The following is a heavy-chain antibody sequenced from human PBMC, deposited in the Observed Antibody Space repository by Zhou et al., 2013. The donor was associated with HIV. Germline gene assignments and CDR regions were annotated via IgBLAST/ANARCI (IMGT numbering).Heavy chain of an antibody. J-gene: IGHJ4*02. V-gene: IGHV1-46*01. Sequence: QVQLVQSGAEVKKPGASVKVSCKASGYTFTSYYMHWVRQAPGQGLEWMGIINPSGGSTSYAQKFQGRVTMTRDTSTSTVYMELSSLRSEDTAVYYCARDHQTGVITGSFDYWGQGTLVTVSS. D-gene: IGHD3-22*01. CDR3: ARDHQTGVITGSFDY. CDR1: GYTFTSYY. CDR2: INPSGGST.